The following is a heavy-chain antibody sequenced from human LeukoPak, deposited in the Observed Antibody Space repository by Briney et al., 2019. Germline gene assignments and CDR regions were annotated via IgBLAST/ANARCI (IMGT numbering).Heavy chain of an antibody. V-gene: IGHV3-7*01. CDR3: ARANPQWLVRYAFDI. CDR1: GFTFSSYW. J-gene: IGHJ3*02. CDR2: IKQDGSEK. D-gene: IGHD6-19*01. Sequence: QSGGPLRLSCAASGFTFSSYWMSWVRQAPGKGLEWVANIKQDGSEKYYVDSVKGRFTISRDNAKNSLYLQMNSLRAEDTAVYYCARANPQWLVRYAFDIWGQGTMVTVSS.